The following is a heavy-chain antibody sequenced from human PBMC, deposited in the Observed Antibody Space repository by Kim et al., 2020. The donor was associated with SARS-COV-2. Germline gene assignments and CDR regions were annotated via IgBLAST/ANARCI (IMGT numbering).Heavy chain of an antibody. D-gene: IGHD2-2*01. CDR1: GFTFSSYA. J-gene: IGHJ4*02. CDR2: ISGSGGST. CDR3: ANRRRGYCSSTSLGGCGDY. V-gene: IGHV3-23*01. Sequence: GGSLRLSCAASGFTFSSYAMSWVRQAPGKGLEWVSAISGSGGSTYYADSVKGRFTISRDNSKNTLYLQMNSLRAEDTAVYYCANRRRGYCSSTSLGGCGDYWGQGTLVTVSS.